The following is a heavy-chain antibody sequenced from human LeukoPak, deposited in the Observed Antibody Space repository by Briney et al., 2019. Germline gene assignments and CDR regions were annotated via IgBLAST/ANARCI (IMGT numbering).Heavy chain of an antibody. D-gene: IGHD1-14*01. V-gene: IGHV3-53*01. CDR3: ARDHPDDTGYFHH. Sequence: GGSLRLSCAASGFTVIRNNMSWVRQAPGKGLEWVSGIYSGGSTYYADSVKGRFIISRDNFKNTLYLQMNSLRVEDTAVYYCARDHPDDTGYFHHWGQGTLVTVSS. CDR1: GFTVIRNN. J-gene: IGHJ1*01. CDR2: IYSGGST.